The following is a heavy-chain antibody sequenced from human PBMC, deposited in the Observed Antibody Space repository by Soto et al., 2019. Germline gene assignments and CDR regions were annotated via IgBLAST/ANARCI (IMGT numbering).Heavy chain of an antibody. CDR1: GSPLISGFYY. CDR2: IYYTGTT. CDR3: ARLRRDGYNQLDY. V-gene: IGHV4-61*01. D-gene: IGHD5-18*01. Sequence: LEILSLSCPVSGSPLISGFYYWSWVSQLPGKGLEWIGYIYYTGTTTYNPSLKSRVTISVDTSKNEFSLNLRSVTAADTAVYYCARLRRDGYNQLDYWGQGKLVTVSA. J-gene: IGHJ4*02.